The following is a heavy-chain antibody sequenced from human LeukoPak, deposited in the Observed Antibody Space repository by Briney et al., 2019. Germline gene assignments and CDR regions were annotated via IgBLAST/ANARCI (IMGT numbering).Heavy chain of an antibody. CDR2: INPNSGDT. D-gene: IGHD2-2*01. CDR3: ARDYCSSTSCLFDY. Sequence: ASVTVSCTASGYTFTVYHMHWVRQAPGQGPEWMGRINPNSGDTNYAQKFQGRVTMTRDTSISTAYMELSRLRSDDTAVYYCARDYCSSTSCLFDYWGQGTLVTVSS. V-gene: IGHV1-2*06. CDR1: GYTFTVYH. J-gene: IGHJ4*02.